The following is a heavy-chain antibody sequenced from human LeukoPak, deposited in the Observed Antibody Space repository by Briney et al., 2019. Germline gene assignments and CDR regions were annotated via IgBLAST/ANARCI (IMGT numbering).Heavy chain of an antibody. Sequence: QPGGSLRLSCAASGFTFSSYGMHWVRQAPGKGLEWVAFIRYDGSNKYYADSVKGRFTISRDNSKNTLYLQMNSLRAEDTAVYYRAKDPYDSSGHYFDYWGQGTLVTVSS. V-gene: IGHV3-30*02. CDR3: AKDPYDSSGHYFDY. CDR2: IRYDGSNK. CDR1: GFTFSSYG. J-gene: IGHJ4*02. D-gene: IGHD3-22*01.